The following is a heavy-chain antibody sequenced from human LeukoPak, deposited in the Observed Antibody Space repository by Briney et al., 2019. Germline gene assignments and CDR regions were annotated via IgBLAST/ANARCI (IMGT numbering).Heavy chain of an antibody. Sequence: TSSETLSLTCTVSGGSISSYYWSWIRQPPGKGLEWIGYIYYSGSTNYNPSLKSRVTISVDTSKNQFSLKLSSVTAADTAVYYCARVGSSSSLYYFDYWGQGTLVTVSS. CDR3: ARVGSSSSLYYFDY. V-gene: IGHV4-59*01. D-gene: IGHD6-6*01. CDR1: GGSISSYY. J-gene: IGHJ4*02. CDR2: IYYSGST.